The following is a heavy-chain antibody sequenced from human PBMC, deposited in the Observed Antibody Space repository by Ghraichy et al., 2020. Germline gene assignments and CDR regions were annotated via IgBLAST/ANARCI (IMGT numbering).Heavy chain of an antibody. CDR2: MKPDGSEK. CDR1: GFTFSTYW. V-gene: IGHV3-7*01. Sequence: GSLRLSCAASGFTFSTYWMSWVRQAPGRGLEWVANMKPDGSEKYYVDSVKGRFTISKDNAKNSLYLQMNNLRAEDTAVYYCATGSLQDWGQGTLVTVSS. CDR3: ATGSLQD. J-gene: IGHJ1*01.